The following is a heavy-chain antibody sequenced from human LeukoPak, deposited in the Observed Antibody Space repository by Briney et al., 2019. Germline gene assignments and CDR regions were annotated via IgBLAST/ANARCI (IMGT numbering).Heavy chain of an antibody. Sequence: SETLSLTCALSVGSISSGGYSWSWIRQPPGKGLEWIGYIYHSGSTSYNPSLKSRVTISLDRSKNQFSLKLSSMTAADTAVYYCARGGYSSGWFGTTLDLGYWGQGTLVTVSS. CDR3: ARGGYSSGWFGTTLDLGY. CDR1: VGSISSGGYS. CDR2: IYHSGST. J-gene: IGHJ4*02. D-gene: IGHD6-19*01. V-gene: IGHV4-30-2*01.